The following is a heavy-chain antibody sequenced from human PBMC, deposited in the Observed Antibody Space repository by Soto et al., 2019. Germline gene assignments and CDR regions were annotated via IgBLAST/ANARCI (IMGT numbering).Heavy chain of an antibody. V-gene: IGHV4-59*01. D-gene: IGHD3-10*01. CDR1: GGSISSYY. CDR3: ARLRGSHYYYSMDV. CDR2: IYYSGST. J-gene: IGHJ6*02. Sequence: PSETLSLTCTVSGGSISSYYWSWIRQPPGKGLEWIGYIYYSGSTNYNPSLKSRVTISVDTSKNQFSLKLSSVAAADTAVYYCARLRGSHYYYSMDVWGQGTTVTVSS.